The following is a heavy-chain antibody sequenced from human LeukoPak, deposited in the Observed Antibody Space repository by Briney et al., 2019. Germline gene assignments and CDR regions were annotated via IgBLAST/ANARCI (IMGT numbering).Heavy chain of an antibody. D-gene: IGHD3-10*01. CDR2: IYYSGST. CDR3: ARLSRSYYYFGDAFDI. CDR1: GGSISSYY. V-gene: IGHV4-59*01. Sequence: PETLSLTCTVSGGSISSYYWSWIRQPPGKGLEWIGYIYYSGSTNYNPSLKSRVTISVDTSKNQFSLKLSSVTAADTTVYYCARLSRSYYYFGDAFDIWGQGTMVTVSS. J-gene: IGHJ3*02.